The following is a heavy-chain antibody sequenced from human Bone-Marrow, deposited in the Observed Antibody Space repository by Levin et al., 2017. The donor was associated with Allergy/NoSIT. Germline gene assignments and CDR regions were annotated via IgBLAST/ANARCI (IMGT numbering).Heavy chain of an antibody. CDR3: ARAPSGWYFEY. J-gene: IGHJ4*02. D-gene: IGHD6-19*01. Sequence: SGGSLRLSCVVSGFTVSTNYMYWVRQAPGKGLEWVSAIYSDGNTYYADSVKGRFTISRDNSKNMLYLQMNSLRVEDTAVYYCARAPSGWYFEYWGQGTLVTVSS. V-gene: IGHV3-53*01. CDR1: GFTVSTNY. CDR2: IYSDGNT.